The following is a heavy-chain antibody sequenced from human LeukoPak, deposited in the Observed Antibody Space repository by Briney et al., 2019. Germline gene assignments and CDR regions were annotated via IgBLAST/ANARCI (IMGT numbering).Heavy chain of an antibody. CDR1: GASIRSGDYY. Sequence: SETLSLTCTVSGASIRSGDYYWSWIRQPPGKGLEWIGYIYDSGSTCYNPSLKSRVTISVDTSKNQFSLKLSSVTAADTAVYYCARGLRLGELSSTNWFDPWGQGTLVTVSS. CDR3: ARGLRLGELSSTNWFDP. CDR2: IYDSGST. J-gene: IGHJ5*02. V-gene: IGHV4-30-4*01. D-gene: IGHD3-16*02.